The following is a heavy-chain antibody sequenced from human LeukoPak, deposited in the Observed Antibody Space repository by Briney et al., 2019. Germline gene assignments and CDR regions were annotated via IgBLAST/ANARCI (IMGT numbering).Heavy chain of an antibody. CDR1: GYTFTSYY. V-gene: IGHV1-46*03. J-gene: IGHJ4*02. D-gene: IGHD5-18*01. CDR2: INPSGGNT. CDR3: AISYSYGRIDY. Sequence: ASVKVSCKASGYTFTSYYMHWVRQAPGQGLEWMGIINPSGGNTSYAQKFQGRVTMTRDTSTSTVYMELSSLRSEDTAVYYCAISYSYGRIDYWGQGTLVTVSS.